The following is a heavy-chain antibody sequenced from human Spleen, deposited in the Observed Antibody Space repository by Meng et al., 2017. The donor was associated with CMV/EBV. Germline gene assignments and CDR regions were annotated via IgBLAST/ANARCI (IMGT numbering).Heavy chain of an antibody. CDR2: TYYRSKWYN. CDR3: ARQDGYMYGYEGWFDR. D-gene: IGHD5-24*01. V-gene: IGHV6-1*01. J-gene: IGHJ5*02. Sequence: LRLSCAISGDSVSSNSAAWNWIRQSPSRGLEWLGRTYYRSKWYNDYAVSVKSRITINPDTSKNQFSLQLNSVTPEDTAVYYCARQDGYMYGYEGWFDRWGQGTLVTVSS. CDR1: GDSVSSNSAA.